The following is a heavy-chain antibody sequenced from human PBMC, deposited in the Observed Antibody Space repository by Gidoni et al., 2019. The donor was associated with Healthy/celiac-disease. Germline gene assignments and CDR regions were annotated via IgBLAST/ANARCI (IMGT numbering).Heavy chain of an antibody. CDR2: ISWNSGSI. V-gene: IGHV3-9*01. Sequence: EVQLVESGGGLVQHDRSLRLSCAASGFTFDEYAMHWFRQAPVKGREWVSGISWNSGSIGYADSVKGRSTISRDNAKNSLYLQMNSLRAEDTALYYCAKDSGTNAFDIWGQGTMVTVSS. J-gene: IGHJ3*02. CDR1: GFTFDEYA. CDR3: AKDSGTNAFDI. D-gene: IGHD1-1*01.